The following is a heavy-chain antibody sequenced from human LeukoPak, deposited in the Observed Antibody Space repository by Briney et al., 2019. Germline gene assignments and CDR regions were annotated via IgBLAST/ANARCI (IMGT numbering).Heavy chain of an antibody. CDR2: IYYSGST. V-gene: IGHV4-31*03. J-gene: IGHJ6*02. CDR1: GGSISSGGYY. Sequence: PSETLSLTCTVSGGSISSGGYYWSWIRQHPGKGLEWIGYIYYSGSTYYNPSLKSRVTISVDTSKNQFSQKLSSVTAADTAVYYCARDGGYGTSPMDVWGQGTTVTVSS. D-gene: IGHD1-26*01. CDR3: ARDGGYGTSPMDV.